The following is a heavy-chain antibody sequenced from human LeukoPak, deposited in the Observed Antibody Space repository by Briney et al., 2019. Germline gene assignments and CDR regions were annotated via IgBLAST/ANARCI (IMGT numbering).Heavy chain of an antibody. CDR2: IIPIFGST. CDR1: GGTFSSHG. J-gene: IGHJ4*02. V-gene: IGHV1-69*05. D-gene: IGHD3-22*01. Sequence: SVKVSCKASGGTFSSHGLSWVRQAPGQGLEWMGGIIPIFGSTNCAQNFQGRVTITMDESTSTAYMELSSLRTDDTAVYYCARRWPHSSGYYLFDYWGQGTLVTVSS. CDR3: ARRWPHSSGYYLFDY.